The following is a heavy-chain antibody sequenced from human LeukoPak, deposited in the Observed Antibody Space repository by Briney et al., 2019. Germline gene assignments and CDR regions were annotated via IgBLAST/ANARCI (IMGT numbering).Heavy chain of an antibody. CDR3: ARGAYGMDV. J-gene: IGHJ6*02. V-gene: IGHV7-4-1*02. CDR2: IDTNTGNP. Sequence: ASVKVSCKASGYTFSDWPINWVRQAPGQGLEWMGWIDTNTGNPTYAQGFTGRFVFSLDTSVSTAYLQISSLKAEDTAVYYCARGAYGMDVWGQGTTVTVSS. CDR1: GYTFSDWP.